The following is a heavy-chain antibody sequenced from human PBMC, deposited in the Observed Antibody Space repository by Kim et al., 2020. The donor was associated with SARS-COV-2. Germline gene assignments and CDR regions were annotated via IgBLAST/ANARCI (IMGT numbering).Heavy chain of an antibody. CDR3: ARDLVLRYFDWHNHYAFDI. J-gene: IGHJ3*02. D-gene: IGHD3-9*01. Sequence: ASVKVSCKASGYTFTSYAMNWVRQAPGQGLEWMGWINTNTGNPTYAQGFTGRFVFSLDTSVSTAYLQISSLKAEDTAVYYCARDLVLRYFDWHNHYAFDIWGQGTMVTVSS. CDR1: GYTFTSYA. CDR2: INTNTGNP. V-gene: IGHV7-4-1*02.